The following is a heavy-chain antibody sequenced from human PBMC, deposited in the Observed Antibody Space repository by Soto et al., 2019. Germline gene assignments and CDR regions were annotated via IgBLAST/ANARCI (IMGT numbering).Heavy chain of an antibody. CDR3: ARDHASGGYGGIDV. CDR1: GFTFSTYG. V-gene: IGHV3-21*01. CDR2: ISGSSRST. Sequence: EVQLVELGGGLVKPGGSLRLSCGASGFTFSTYGMNWVRQAPGKGLEWVSSISGSSRSTDFADSVKGRFTISRDNAKNSLFLQMNSLRAEDTAIYFCARDHASGGYGGIDVWGQGTTVTISS. J-gene: IGHJ6*02. D-gene: IGHD2-15*01.